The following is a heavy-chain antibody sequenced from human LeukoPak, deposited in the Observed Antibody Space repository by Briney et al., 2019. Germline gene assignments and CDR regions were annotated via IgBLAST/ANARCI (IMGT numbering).Heavy chain of an antibody. D-gene: IGHD2-21*02. V-gene: IGHV4-34*01. CDR2: INHSGST. J-gene: IGHJ4*02. CDR3: ARALAVTDFDY. Sequence: SETLSLTCAVYGGSFSGYYWSWIRQPPGKGLEWIGEINHSGSTNYNPSLKSRVTISVDTSKNQFSLKLSSVTAADTAVYYCARALAVTDFDYWGQGTLVTVSS. CDR1: GGSFSGYY.